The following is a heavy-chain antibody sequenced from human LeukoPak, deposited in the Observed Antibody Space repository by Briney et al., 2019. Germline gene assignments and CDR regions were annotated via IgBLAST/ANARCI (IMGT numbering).Heavy chain of an antibody. D-gene: IGHD1-26*01. V-gene: IGHV1-58*01. Sequence: SVKVSCKTSGFTFTSSAVQWVRQARGQRLEWIGWIVVGSGNTNYAQKFQERVTITRDMSTSTAYMELSSLRSEDTAVYYCVTGSGSYFLSLDYWGQGTLVTVSS. CDR2: IVVGSGNT. J-gene: IGHJ4*02. CDR1: GFTFTSSA. CDR3: VTGSGSYFLSLDY.